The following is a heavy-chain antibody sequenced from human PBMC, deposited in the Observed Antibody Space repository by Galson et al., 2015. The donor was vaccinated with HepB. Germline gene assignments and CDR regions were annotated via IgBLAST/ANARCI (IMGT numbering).Heavy chain of an antibody. CDR1: GDAISSSDYY. CDR2: VYRSGIT. CDR3: ARLDSRNSNFVRWFDS. D-gene: IGHD4-11*01. V-gene: IGHV4-30-4*01. J-gene: IGHJ5*01. Sequence: TLSLTCTVSGDAISSSDYYWSWIRQPPGKGLDFIGYVYRSGITYYNPSLTSRVTISVDTSNNQFSLKLTSVTAADTAVYYCARLDSRNSNFVRWFDSWGQGTLVAVSS.